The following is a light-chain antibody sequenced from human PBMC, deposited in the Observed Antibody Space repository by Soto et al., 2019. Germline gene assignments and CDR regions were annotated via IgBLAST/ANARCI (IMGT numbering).Light chain of an antibody. Sequence: QSALTQPPSASGFPGQSVTISCTGTSSDVGGYSHVSWFQQITGKAPKLLIYEVTERPSGVPDRFSASKSGNTASLTVSGLQAGDEADYYCSSYAGRFTWVFGGGTKMTVL. CDR2: EVT. J-gene: IGLJ3*02. CDR1: SSDVGGYSH. CDR3: SSYAGRFTWV. V-gene: IGLV2-8*01.